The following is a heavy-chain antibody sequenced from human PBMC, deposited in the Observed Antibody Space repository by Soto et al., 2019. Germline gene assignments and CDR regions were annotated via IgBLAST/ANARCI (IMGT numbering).Heavy chain of an antibody. D-gene: IGHD2-2*01. CDR1: GFTFSSYD. Sequence: GGSLRLSCAASGFTFSSYDMHWVRQATGKGLEWVSAIGTAGDTYYPGSVKGRFTISRENAKNSLYLQMNSLRAEDTALYYCAKDINVVPAAMPLGPQPSYYYYYMDVWGKGTTVTVSS. CDR3: AKDINVVPAAMPLGPQPSYYYYYMDV. CDR2: IGTAGDT. J-gene: IGHJ6*03. V-gene: IGHV3-13*01.